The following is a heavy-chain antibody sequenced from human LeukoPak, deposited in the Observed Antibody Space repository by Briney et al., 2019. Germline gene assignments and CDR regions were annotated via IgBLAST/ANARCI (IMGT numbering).Heavy chain of an antibody. CDR3: AREKEMIWFDVMGV. D-gene: IGHD3-16*01. CDR2: IYTSGST. J-gene: IGHJ6*02. CDR1: GGSISSGSYY. Sequence: SETLSLTCTVSGGSISSGSYYWSWIRQPAGKGLEWIGRIYTSGSTNYNPSLKSRVTISVDTSKNQFSLKLSSVTAADTAVYYCAREKEMIWFDVMGVWGQGTPVTVSS. V-gene: IGHV4-61*02.